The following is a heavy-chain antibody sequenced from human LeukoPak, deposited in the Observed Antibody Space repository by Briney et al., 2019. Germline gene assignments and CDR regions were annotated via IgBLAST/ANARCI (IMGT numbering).Heavy chain of an antibody. V-gene: IGHV4-39*01. D-gene: IGHD3-10*01. J-gene: IGHJ4*02. CDR1: GGSISSSSYY. CDR2: IRYSGST. Sequence: PSETLSLTCTVSGGSISSSSYYWSWIRQPPGEGLEWIANIRYSGSTYYNPSLKSRLTISVDTSKNQFSLKLSSVTAADTAVYYCARRRQGSGESDYWGQGTLVTVSS. CDR3: ARRRQGSGESDY.